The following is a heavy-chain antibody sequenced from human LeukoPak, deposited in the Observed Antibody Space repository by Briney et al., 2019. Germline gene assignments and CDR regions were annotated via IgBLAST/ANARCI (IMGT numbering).Heavy chain of an antibody. CDR3: ARLENGDYAWFWFDP. CDR2: IIPILGIA. Sequence: SVKVSCKASGGTLSSYAISWVRQAPGQGLEWMGRIIPILGIANYAQKFQGRVTITADKSTSTAYMELSSLRSEDTAVYYCARLENGDYAWFWFDPWGQGTLVTVSS. CDR1: GGTLSSYA. J-gene: IGHJ5*02. D-gene: IGHD4-17*01. V-gene: IGHV1-69*04.